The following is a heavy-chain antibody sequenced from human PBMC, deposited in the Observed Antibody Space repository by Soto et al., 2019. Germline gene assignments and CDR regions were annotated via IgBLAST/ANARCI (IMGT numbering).Heavy chain of an antibody. CDR2: IYYSGST. CDR1: GGSISSSSYY. Sequence: PSETLSLTCTVSGGSISSSSYYWGWIRQPPGKGLEWIGSIYYSGSTYYNPSLKSRVTISVDTSKNQFSLKLSSVTAADTAVYYCASLNYYDFWSGYFPHPHYYYGMDVWGQGTTVTVSS. J-gene: IGHJ6*02. D-gene: IGHD3-3*01. V-gene: IGHV4-39*01. CDR3: ASLNYYDFWSGYFPHPHYYYGMDV.